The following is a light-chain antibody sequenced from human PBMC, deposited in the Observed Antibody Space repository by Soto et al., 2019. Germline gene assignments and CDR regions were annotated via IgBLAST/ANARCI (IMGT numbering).Light chain of an antibody. V-gene: IGLV2-14*01. CDR1: SSDVGNYYY. Sequence: QSALTQPASVSGSPGQSITISCTGTSSDVGNYYYVSWYQHHPGKPPKLIIFGVSNRPSGVSDRFSASKSGNTASLTISGLQADDEAEYYCSSYTRSSTLVFGGGTKLTVL. CDR3: SSYTRSSTLV. CDR2: GVS. J-gene: IGLJ3*02.